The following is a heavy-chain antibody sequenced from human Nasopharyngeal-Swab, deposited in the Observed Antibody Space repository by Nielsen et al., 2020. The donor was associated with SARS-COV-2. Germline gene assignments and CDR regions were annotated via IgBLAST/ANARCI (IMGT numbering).Heavy chain of an antibody. Sequence: WIRQPPGKGLEWVAVISYDGSNKYYADSVKGRFTISRDNSKNTLYLQMNSLGAEDTAVYYCARDLSYYDSSGYPGDYWGQGTLVTVSS. J-gene: IGHJ4*02. V-gene: IGHV3-30-3*01. D-gene: IGHD3-22*01. CDR3: ARDLSYYDSSGYPGDY. CDR2: ISYDGSNK.